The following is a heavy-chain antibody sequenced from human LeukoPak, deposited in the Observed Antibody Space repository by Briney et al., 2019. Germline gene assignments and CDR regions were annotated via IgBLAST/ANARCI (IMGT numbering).Heavy chain of an antibody. Sequence: GASVKVSCKASGGTFSSYAISWVRQAPGQGLEWMGGIIPIFGTANYAQKFQGRVTITADESTSTAYMELSSLRSEDTAVYYCASSKSPSWTQIRFLEWLLDYWGQGTLVTVSS. CDR1: GGTFSSYA. D-gene: IGHD3-3*01. J-gene: IGHJ4*02. V-gene: IGHV1-69*13. CDR3: ASSKSPSWTQIRFLEWLLDY. CDR2: IIPIFGTA.